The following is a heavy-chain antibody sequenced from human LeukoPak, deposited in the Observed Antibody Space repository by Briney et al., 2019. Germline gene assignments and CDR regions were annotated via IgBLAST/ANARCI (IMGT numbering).Heavy chain of an antibody. V-gene: IGHV3-66*01. J-gene: IGHJ4*02. D-gene: IGHD6-19*01. Sequence: PGGSLRLSCAASGITVDSNYMSWVRQAPGKGLEWVSVIYSGGGNTYYADSVKGRFTISRDNSKNTLYLQMNSLRAEDTALYYCAKDALRTSGWYYFDYWGQGTLVAVSS. CDR1: GITVDSNY. CDR2: IYSGGGNT. CDR3: AKDALRTSGWYYFDY.